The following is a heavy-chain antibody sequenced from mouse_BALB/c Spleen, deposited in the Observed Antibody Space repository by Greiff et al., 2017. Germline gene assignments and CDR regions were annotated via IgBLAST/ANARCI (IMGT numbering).Heavy chain of an antibody. V-gene: IGHV1-54*01. CDR2: INPGSGGT. J-gene: IGHJ4*01. Sequence: VQGVESGAELVRPGTSVKVSCKASGYAFTNYLIAWVKQRPGQGLEWIGVINPGSGGTNYNEKFKGKATLTADKSSSTAYMQLSSLTSDDSAVYFCAYCRDGGDAMDYWGQGTSVTVSS. CDR1: GYAFTNYL. D-gene: IGHD2-14*01. CDR3: AYCRDGGDAMDY.